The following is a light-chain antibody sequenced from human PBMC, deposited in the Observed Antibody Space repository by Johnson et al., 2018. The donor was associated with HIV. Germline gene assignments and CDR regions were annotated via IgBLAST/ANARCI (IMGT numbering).Light chain of an antibody. CDR2: DNN. Sequence: QSVLTQPPSVSAAPGQKVTISCSGSSSNIGNNYVSWYQQLPGTAPKLLIYDNNQRHLGIPARFSGSKSGTSASLGITGLQTGAEADYYCGTWDTSLSAGGVFGSGTKVTVL. CDR3: GTWDTSLSAGGV. J-gene: IGLJ1*01. CDR1: SSNIGNNY. V-gene: IGLV1-51*01.